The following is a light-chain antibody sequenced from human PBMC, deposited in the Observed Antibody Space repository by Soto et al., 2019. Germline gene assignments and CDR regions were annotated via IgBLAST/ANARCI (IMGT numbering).Light chain of an antibody. V-gene: IGKV3-15*01. CDR3: QQYNNWPPAT. CDR2: DAS. CDR1: QSISSN. J-gene: IGKJ1*01. Sequence: ETVMTQSPATLSVSPGERATLSCRASQSISSNLAWFQQKPGQAPRLLIYDASTRATGIPARFSGSGSGTEFTLTISSLQSEDFAVYYCQQYNNWPPATFGQGTKVDIK.